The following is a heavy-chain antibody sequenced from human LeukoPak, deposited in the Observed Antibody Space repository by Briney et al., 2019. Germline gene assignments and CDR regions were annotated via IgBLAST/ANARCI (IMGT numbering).Heavy chain of an antibody. J-gene: IGHJ4*02. Sequence: PGRSLRLSCAASGFTFSSYGMHWVRQAPGKGLEWVAVIWYDGSYTYYADSVKGRFTISRDNSRNTLYLQMNSLRAEDTAVYYCARDGWYYDSSGFYWGQGTLVTVSS. CDR3: ARDGWYYDSSGFY. V-gene: IGHV3-33*01. CDR2: IWYDGSYT. CDR1: GFTFSSYG. D-gene: IGHD3-22*01.